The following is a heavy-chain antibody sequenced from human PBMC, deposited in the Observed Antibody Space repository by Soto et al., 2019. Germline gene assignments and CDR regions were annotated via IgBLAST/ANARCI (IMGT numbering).Heavy chain of an antibody. J-gene: IGHJ4*02. CDR2: INHSGST. V-gene: IGHV4-34*01. D-gene: IGHD5-18*01. CDR3: ARKDSRFDY. Sequence: SETLSLTCAVYGGSFSGYYWSWIRQPPGKGLEWIGEINHSGSTNYNPSLKSRVTISVDTSKNQFSLKLSSVTAADTAAYYCARKDSRFDYWGQGTLVTVSS. CDR1: GGSFSGYY.